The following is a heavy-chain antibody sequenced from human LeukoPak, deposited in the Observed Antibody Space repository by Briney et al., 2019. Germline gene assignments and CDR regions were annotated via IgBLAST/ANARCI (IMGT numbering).Heavy chain of an antibody. CDR1: GFTFSSYA. V-gene: IGHV3-23*01. CDR2: ISGSGGST. J-gene: IGHJ6*02. Sequence: GGSLRLSCAASGFTFSSYAMSWVRQAPGKGLEWVSAISGSGGSTYYADSVKGRFTISRDNSKTTLYLQMNSLRAEDTAVYYCAKEGGYSSPSGYYYYGMDVWGQGTTVTVSS. D-gene: IGHD6-6*01. CDR3: AKEGGYSSPSGYYYYGMDV.